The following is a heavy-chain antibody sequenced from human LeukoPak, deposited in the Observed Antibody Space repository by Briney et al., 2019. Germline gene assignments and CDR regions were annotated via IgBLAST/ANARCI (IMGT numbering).Heavy chain of an antibody. V-gene: IGHV3-23*01. Sequence: PGGSLRLSCAASGFTFSSYAMSWVRQAPGRGLEWVSAISGSGGSTYYADSVKGRFTIPRDNSKNTLYLQMNSLRAEDTAVYYCAKDLRSAWYFDYWGQGTLVTVSS. CDR1: GFTFSSYA. J-gene: IGHJ4*02. CDR2: ISGSGGST. CDR3: AKDLRSAWYFDY. D-gene: IGHD2-15*01.